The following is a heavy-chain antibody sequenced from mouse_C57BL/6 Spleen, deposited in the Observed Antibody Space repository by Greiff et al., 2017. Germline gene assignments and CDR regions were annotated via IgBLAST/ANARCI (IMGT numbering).Heavy chain of an antibody. CDR2: INPNNGGT. V-gene: IGHV1-22*01. D-gene: IGHD4-1*01. CDR1: GYTFTDYN. J-gene: IGHJ3*01. CDR3: ARGGTGTSLFAY. Sequence: VQLQQSGPELVKPGASVKMSCKASGYTFTDYNMHWVKQSHGKSLEWIGYINPNNGGTSYNQKFKGKATLTVNKSSSTAYMELRSLTSEDSAVYYCARGGTGTSLFAYWGQGTLVTVSA.